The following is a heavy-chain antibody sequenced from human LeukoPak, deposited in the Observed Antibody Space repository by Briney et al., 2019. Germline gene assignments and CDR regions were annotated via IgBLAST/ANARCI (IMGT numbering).Heavy chain of an antibody. CDR1: GGSISSYY. J-gene: IGHJ4*02. CDR3: ARDSFWSNYYNDY. Sequence: SETLSLTCTVSGGSISSYYWSWIRQPPGKGLEWIGYIYYSGSTNYNPSLKSRVTISVDTSKNQFSLKLSSVTAADTAVYYCARDSFWSNYYNDYWGQGTLVTVSS. D-gene: IGHD3-3*01. V-gene: IGHV4-59*01. CDR2: IYYSGST.